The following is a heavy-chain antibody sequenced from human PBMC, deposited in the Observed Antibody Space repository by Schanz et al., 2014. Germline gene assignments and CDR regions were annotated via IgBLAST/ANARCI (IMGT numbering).Heavy chain of an antibody. CDR2: IRYDGINK. CDR1: GFTFSSYA. CDR3: ARDPNTSAWLPYFDS. V-gene: IGHV3-30*02. Sequence: QVQLVESGGGVVQPGRSLRLSCAASGFTFSSYAMSWVRQAPGKGLEWVTYIRYDGINKYYADSVKGRFTVSRDNSKNTVYLQMNSLRTDDTAMYYCARDPNTSAWLPYFDSWGQGTLVTVSS. J-gene: IGHJ4*02. D-gene: IGHD6-19*01.